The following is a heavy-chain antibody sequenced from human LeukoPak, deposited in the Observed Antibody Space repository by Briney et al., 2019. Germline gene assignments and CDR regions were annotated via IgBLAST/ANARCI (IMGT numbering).Heavy chain of an antibody. D-gene: IGHD1-14*01. CDR2: ISSSGSTI. CDR1: GFTFSSYE. J-gene: IGHJ6*03. CDR3: ARVGPWVNPDYYYYYMDV. V-gene: IGHV3-48*03. Sequence: GGSLRLSCAASGFTFSSYEMNWVRQAPGKGLEWVSYISSSGSTIYYADSVKGRFTISRDNAKNSLYLQMNSLRAEDTAVYYCARVGPWVNPDYYYYYMDVWGKGTTVTVSS.